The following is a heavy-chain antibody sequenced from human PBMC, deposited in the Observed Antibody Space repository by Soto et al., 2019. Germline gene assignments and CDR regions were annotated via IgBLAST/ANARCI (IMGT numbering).Heavy chain of an antibody. Sequence: QVQLQESGPGLVKPSQTLSLTCTVSGGSISSGDYYWSWIRQPPGKGLEWIGSIYYSGSTYYNPSLKSRITISVDTSKNQFSLKLSSVTAADTAVYYCARTSFGYRSGVIDYCGQGTLVTVSS. V-gene: IGHV4-30-4*01. CDR2: IYYSGST. CDR3: ARTSFGYRSGVIDY. D-gene: IGHD6-19*01. CDR1: GGSISSGDYY. J-gene: IGHJ4*02.